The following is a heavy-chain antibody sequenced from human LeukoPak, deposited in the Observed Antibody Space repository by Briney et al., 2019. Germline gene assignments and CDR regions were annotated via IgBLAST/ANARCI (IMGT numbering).Heavy chain of an antibody. Sequence: GESLKISCKGSGYSFSNYWIGWVRQMPGKGLEWMGIIYPGDSDTRYSPSFQGQVTVSADKSISTAYLQWSSLKASDTAMYHCASPYYYGSGSYYHAFDIWGQGTMVTVFS. CDR2: IYPGDSDT. CDR3: ASPYYYGSGSYYHAFDI. V-gene: IGHV5-51*01. J-gene: IGHJ3*02. CDR1: GYSFSNYW. D-gene: IGHD3-10*01.